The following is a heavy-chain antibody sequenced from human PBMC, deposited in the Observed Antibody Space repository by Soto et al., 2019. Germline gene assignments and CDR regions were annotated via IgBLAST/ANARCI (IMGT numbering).Heavy chain of an antibody. J-gene: IGHJ6*02. D-gene: IGHD2-15*01. CDR2: ISYDGSNK. Sequence: SLRLSCAASGFTFSSYAMHWVRQAPGKGLEWVAVISYDGSNKYYADSVKGRFTISRDNSKNTLYLQMNSLRAEDTAVYYCARDLGGSVAATPDYYYYGMDVWGQGTTVTVSS. V-gene: IGHV3-30-3*01. CDR1: GFTFSSYA. CDR3: ARDLGGSVAATPDYYYYGMDV.